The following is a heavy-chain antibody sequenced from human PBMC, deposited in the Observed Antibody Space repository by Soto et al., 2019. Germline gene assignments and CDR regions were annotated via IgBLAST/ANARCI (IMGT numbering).Heavy chain of an antibody. D-gene: IGHD3-22*01. CDR3: AREEYYYDSSGKGLNWFDP. J-gene: IGHJ5*02. Sequence: QVQLVQSGAEVKKPGSSVKVSCKASGGTFSSYAISWVRQAPGQGLEWMGGIIPIFGTANYAQKFQGRVTITADKSTSTAYMELSSLRSEDTAVYYCAREEYYYDSSGKGLNWFDPWGQGTLVTVSS. CDR2: IIPIFGTA. CDR1: GGTFSSYA. V-gene: IGHV1-69*06.